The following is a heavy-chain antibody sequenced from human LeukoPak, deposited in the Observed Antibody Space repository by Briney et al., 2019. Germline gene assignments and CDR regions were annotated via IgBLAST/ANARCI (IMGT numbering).Heavy chain of an antibody. CDR3: ASSSTFPRKGMDV. CDR1: GDSIGSSNYY. V-gene: IGHV4-39*01. D-gene: IGHD2-2*01. CDR2: IYFSGST. J-gene: IGHJ4*02. Sequence: TSETLSLTCTVSGDSIGSSNYYWGWIRQPPGKGLEWIASIYFSGSTFYNPSLRSRVTISIDTSKNQFSLKVNSVTAADTAVFYCASSSTFPRKGMDVWGQGTLVTVSS.